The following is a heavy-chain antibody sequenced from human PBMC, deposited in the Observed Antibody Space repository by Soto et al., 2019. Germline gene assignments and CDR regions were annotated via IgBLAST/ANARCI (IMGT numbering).Heavy chain of an antibody. D-gene: IGHD2-15*01. CDR2: IYYSGRT. V-gene: IGHV4-30-4*01. J-gene: IGHJ4*02. CDR3: ARGRTHSAFDY. Sequence: KSSETLSLTXTVSGDSISSGDYYWSWIRQPPGKGLEWIGYIYYSGRTYYNPSLKSRLTISSDTSKNHFSLKLSSVTAADTAVYYCARGRTHSAFDYWGLGTLVTVSS. CDR1: GDSISSGDYY.